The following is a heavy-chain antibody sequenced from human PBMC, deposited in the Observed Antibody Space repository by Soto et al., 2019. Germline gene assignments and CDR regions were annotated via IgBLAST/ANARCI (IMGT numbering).Heavy chain of an antibody. V-gene: IGHV1-2*04. CDR2: INPNSGGT. D-gene: IGHD5-12*01. J-gene: IGHJ6*02. CDR3: ARDKIVATSGGYYYYGMDV. CDR1: GYTFTGYY. Sequence: GASVKVSCKASGYTFTGYYMHWVRQAPGQGLEWMGWINPNSGGTNYAQKFQGWVTMTRDTSISTAYMELSRLRSDDTAVYYCARDKIVATSGGYYYYGMDVWGQGTTVTVSS.